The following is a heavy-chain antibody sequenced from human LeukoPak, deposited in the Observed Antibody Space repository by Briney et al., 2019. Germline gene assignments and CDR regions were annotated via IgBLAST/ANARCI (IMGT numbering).Heavy chain of an antibody. V-gene: IGHV1-2*02. D-gene: IGHD2-15*01. J-gene: IGHJ6*02. CDR3: ATSSAAATQNYHYYGIDV. CDR1: GYTFTGYY. Sequence: ASVKVSCKASGYTFTGYYIHWVRQAPGQGLEWMGWINPNSGGTNYAQKFQGRVTMTRDTSISTAYMELSSLLSDDTAVYHCATSSAAATQNYHYYGIDVWGQGTTVTVSS. CDR2: INPNSGGT.